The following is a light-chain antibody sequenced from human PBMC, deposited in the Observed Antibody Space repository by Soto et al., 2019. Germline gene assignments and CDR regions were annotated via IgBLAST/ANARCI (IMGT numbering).Light chain of an antibody. CDR1: QTISSY. CDR3: QQSYSTPQT. Sequence: DLQMTQSPSSLSASVGDRVTITCRASQTISSYLNWYQQKPGKAPKLLIYGASSLQSGIPSRFSGRGSGTDFTLTIRSLQPEDFATYYCQQSYSTPQTFGQGTKLEIK. V-gene: IGKV1-39*01. CDR2: GAS. J-gene: IGKJ2*01.